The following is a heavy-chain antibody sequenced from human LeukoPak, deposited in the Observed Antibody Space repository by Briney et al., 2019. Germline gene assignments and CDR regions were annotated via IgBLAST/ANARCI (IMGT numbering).Heavy chain of an antibody. CDR1: GYTFTSYG. V-gene: IGHV1-18*01. Sequence: ASVKVSCKASGYTFTSYGISWVRQAPGQGLEWMGWISAYNGSTNYAQKLQGRVTMTTDTSTSTAYMELRSLRSDDTAVYYCARDWRPMAYCSGGSCYNDAFDIWGQGTMVTVSS. CDR2: ISAYNGST. D-gene: IGHD2-15*01. J-gene: IGHJ3*02. CDR3: ARDWRPMAYCSGGSCYNDAFDI.